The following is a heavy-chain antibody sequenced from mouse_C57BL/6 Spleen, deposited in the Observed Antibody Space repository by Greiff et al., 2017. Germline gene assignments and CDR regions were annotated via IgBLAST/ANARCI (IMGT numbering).Heavy chain of an antibody. CDR1: GFTFSSYG. Sequence: EVKVVESGGDLVKPGGSLKLSCAASGFTFSSYGMSWVRQTPDKRLEWVATISSGGSYTYYPDSVKGRFTISRDNAKNTLYLQMSSLKSEDTAMYYCARHEPFYAMDYWGQGTSVTVSS. V-gene: IGHV5-6*01. J-gene: IGHJ4*01. CDR3: ARHEPFYAMDY. CDR2: ISSGGSYT.